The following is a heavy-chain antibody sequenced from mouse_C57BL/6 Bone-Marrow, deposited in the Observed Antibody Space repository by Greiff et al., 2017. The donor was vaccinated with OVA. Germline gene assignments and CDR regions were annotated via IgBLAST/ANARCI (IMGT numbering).Heavy chain of an antibody. J-gene: IGHJ2*01. Sequence: VQLQQSGAELVRPGASVKLSCTASGFNIKDDYMHWVKQRPEQGLEWIGWIDPENGDTEYASKFQGKATITADTSSNTAYLQLSSLTSEDTAVYYCTTLGTVVAIDYWGQGTTLTVSS. CDR1: GFNIKDDY. V-gene: IGHV14-4*01. CDR2: IDPENGDT. CDR3: TTLGTVVAIDY. D-gene: IGHD1-1*01.